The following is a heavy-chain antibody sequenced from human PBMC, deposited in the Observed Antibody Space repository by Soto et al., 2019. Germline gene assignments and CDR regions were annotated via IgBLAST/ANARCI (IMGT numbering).Heavy chain of an antibody. Sequence: EVQLLESGGGLVQPGGSLRLSCAASGFTFSSYAMSWVRQAPGKGLEWVSAISGRGGSTYYADSVKGRFTISRDNSKNTLYLQMNSLRAEDTAVYYCAKEQGELRFFSHGMDVWGQGTTVTVSS. CDR2: ISGRGGST. CDR1: GFTFSSYA. D-gene: IGHD3-3*01. V-gene: IGHV3-23*01. CDR3: AKEQGELRFFSHGMDV. J-gene: IGHJ6*02.